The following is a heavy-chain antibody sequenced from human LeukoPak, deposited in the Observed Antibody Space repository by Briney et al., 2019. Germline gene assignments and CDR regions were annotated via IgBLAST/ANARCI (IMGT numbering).Heavy chain of an antibody. CDR3: ARVLRESYGYSDY. V-gene: IGHV1-8*01. Sequence: GASVKVSFKASGYTFTSYDIKWVRQATGQGLEWMGWMNPNSGNTGYAQKFQGRVTMTRNTFISTAYMELSSLRSEDTAVYYCARVLRESYGYSDYWGQGTLVTVSS. CDR1: GYTFTSYD. J-gene: IGHJ4*02. CDR2: MNPNSGNT. D-gene: IGHD5-18*01.